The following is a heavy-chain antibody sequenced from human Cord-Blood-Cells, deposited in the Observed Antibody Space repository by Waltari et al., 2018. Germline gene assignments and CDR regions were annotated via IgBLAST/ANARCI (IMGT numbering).Heavy chain of an antibody. CDR3: ASHYDSSGYYYYYGMDV. V-gene: IGHV1-69*01. CDR1: GGTLSSHA. J-gene: IGHJ6*02. CDR2: IIPIFGTA. Sequence: QVQLVQSGAEVQKPGSSVKLSCKASGGTLSSHATTWVRQAPGQGLEWKGGIIPIFGTANYAQKFQGRVKITADESTSTAYMELSSLRSEDTAVYYCASHYDSSGYYYYYGMDVWGQGTTVTVSS. D-gene: IGHD3-22*01.